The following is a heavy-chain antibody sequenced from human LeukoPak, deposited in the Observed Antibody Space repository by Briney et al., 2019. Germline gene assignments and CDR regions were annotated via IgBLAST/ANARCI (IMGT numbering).Heavy chain of an antibody. CDR3: ARDFWSGSGSPEYYFDY. J-gene: IGHJ4*02. Sequence: GASVKVSCKASGYTFTSYGISWVRQAPGQGLEWMGWISAYNGNTNYAQKLQGRVTMTTDTSTSTAYMELRSLRSDDTAVYYCARDFWSGSGSPEYYFDYWGQGTLVTVSS. CDR2: ISAYNGNT. V-gene: IGHV1-18*01. CDR1: GYTFTSYG. D-gene: IGHD3-10*01.